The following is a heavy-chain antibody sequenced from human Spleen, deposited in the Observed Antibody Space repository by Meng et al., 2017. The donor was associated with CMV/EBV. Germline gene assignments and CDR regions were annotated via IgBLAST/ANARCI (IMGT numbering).Heavy chain of an antibody. D-gene: IGHD1-26*01. V-gene: IGHV6-1*01. CDR1: GDSVSSNSVA. Sequence: QVQLPPAGPGLVKPSQTLSLTCVISGDSVSSNSVAWAWIRQSPSRGLEWLGRTYYRSKWYNDYAMFVKSRITISQDTSKNQFSLQLNSVTPEDTAVYYCARHNGGTYRFDCWGQGTLVTVSS. J-gene: IGHJ4*02. CDR3: ARHNGGTYRFDC. CDR2: TYYRSKWYN.